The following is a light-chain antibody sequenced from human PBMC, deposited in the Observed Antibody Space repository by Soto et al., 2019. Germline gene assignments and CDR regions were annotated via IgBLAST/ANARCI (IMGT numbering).Light chain of an antibody. CDR3: QQYDSSPLYT. CDR1: QSVGSSH. Sequence: DIVLTQSPGTLSLSPGERATLSCRASQSVGSSHLAWYQQKPGQAPRLVIYGASNTATGIPDRFSGSGSGTDFTLTISRLEPEDFAVYYCQQYDSSPLYTFGQGTKLEIK. CDR2: GAS. J-gene: IGKJ2*01. V-gene: IGKV3-20*01.